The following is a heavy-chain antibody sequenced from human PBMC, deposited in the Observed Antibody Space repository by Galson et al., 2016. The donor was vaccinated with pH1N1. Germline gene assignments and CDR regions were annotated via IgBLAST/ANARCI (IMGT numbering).Heavy chain of an antibody. J-gene: IGHJ4*02. CDR3: ARPSRNFGDYAY. D-gene: IGHD4-17*01. Sequence: SETLSLTCTVSGDSISSSSYYWGWVRQSPGEGLEWIGIIYYTGNTYHNPSLKSRVAISVDTSRNQLSLMLTSVTAADTAVYYCARPSRNFGDYAYWGQGTLVAVSS. V-gene: IGHV4-39*01. CDR2: IYYTGNT. CDR1: GDSISSSSYY.